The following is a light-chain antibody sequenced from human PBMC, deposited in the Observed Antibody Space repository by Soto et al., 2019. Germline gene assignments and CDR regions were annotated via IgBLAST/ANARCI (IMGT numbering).Light chain of an antibody. V-gene: IGLV2-23*01. Sequence: QSALTQPASVSGSPGQSITISCTGTSSDVGSYNLVSWYQQHPGKAPKLMIYEGTKRPSGVSNRFSGSKSGNTASLTISGLQAEDEADYYCFSYAGSRTFVFGTGTKVTVL. J-gene: IGLJ1*01. CDR1: SSDVGSYNL. CDR3: FSYAGSRTFV. CDR2: EGT.